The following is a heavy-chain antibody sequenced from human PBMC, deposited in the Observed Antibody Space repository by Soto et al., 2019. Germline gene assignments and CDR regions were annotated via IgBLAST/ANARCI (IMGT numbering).Heavy chain of an antibody. Sequence: QVQLVQSGAEVKKPGASVKVSCRASGYTFTSYVISWVRQAPGQGLEWMGWISAYNGNTNFAQKLQARATMTTDTSTSTAYMELRSLRSDDTAVYYCARVVATVAGPYGMDVWGQGTTVTVSS. CDR1: GYTFTSYV. V-gene: IGHV1-18*01. D-gene: IGHD6-19*01. CDR2: ISAYNGNT. J-gene: IGHJ6*02. CDR3: ARVVATVAGPYGMDV.